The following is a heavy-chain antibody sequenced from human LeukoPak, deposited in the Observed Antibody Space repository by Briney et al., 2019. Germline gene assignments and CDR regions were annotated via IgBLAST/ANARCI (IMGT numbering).Heavy chain of an antibody. D-gene: IGHD3-22*01. CDR3: ARDRVVVALDY. Sequence: GGSLRLSCAASGFTFSSYGMHWVRQAAGKGLEWVAVIWYDGSNKYYADSVKGRFTISRDNSKNTLYLQMNSLRAEDTAVYYCARDRVVVALDYWGQGTLVTVSS. CDR1: GFTFSSYG. J-gene: IGHJ4*02. CDR2: IWYDGSNK. V-gene: IGHV3-33*01.